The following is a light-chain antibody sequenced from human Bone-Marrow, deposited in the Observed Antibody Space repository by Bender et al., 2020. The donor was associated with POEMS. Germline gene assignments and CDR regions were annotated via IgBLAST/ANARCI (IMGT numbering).Light chain of an antibody. J-gene: IGLJ3*02. V-gene: IGLV3-1*01. CDR3: AVWDDSLNGWV. CDR1: KLGDKY. CDR2: QDT. Sequence: SYELTQPPSVSVSPGQTASITCSGDKLGDKYSCWYQQKPGQAPVLVISQDTKRPSGIPERFSGSNSGNTATLTISGLQSEDEADYYCAVWDDSLNGWVFGGGTKLTVL.